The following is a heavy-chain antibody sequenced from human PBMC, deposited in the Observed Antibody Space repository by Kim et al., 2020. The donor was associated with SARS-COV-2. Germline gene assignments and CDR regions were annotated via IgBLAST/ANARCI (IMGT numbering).Heavy chain of an antibody. J-gene: IGHJ4*02. D-gene: IGHD3-10*01. CDR2: SIS. Sequence: SISSYADSVKGRFTISRDNAKNTLYLQMNSLRVEDTAVYYCARLAGGFDYWGQGTLVTVSS. CDR3: ARLAGGFDY. V-gene: IGHV3-74*01.